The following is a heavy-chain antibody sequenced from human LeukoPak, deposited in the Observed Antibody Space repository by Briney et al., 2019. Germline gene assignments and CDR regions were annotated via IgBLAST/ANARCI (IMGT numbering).Heavy chain of an antibody. D-gene: IGHD3-22*01. J-gene: IGHJ3*02. CDR3: ARGYYYDSSGYWLYAFDI. CDR2: IIPIFGTA. Sequence: SVKVSCKASGGTFSSYAISWVRQAPGQGLEWMGGIIPIFGTADYAQKFQGRVTITADESTSTAYMELSSLGSEDTAVYYCARGYYYDSSGYWLYAFDIWGQGTMVTVSS. CDR1: GGTFSSYA. V-gene: IGHV1-69*13.